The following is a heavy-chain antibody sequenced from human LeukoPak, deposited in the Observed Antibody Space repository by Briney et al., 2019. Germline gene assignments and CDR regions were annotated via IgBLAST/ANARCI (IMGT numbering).Heavy chain of an antibody. D-gene: IGHD3-3*01. CDR2: IKSKTDGGTT. V-gene: IGHV3-15*07. J-gene: IGHJ6*02. CDR3: TTRDYDFWSGSVYYGMDV. Sequence: GGSLRLSCAASGFTFSNAWMNWVRQAPGRGLEWVGRIKSKTDGGTTDYAAPVKGRFTISRDDSKNTLYLQMNSLKTEDTAVYYCTTRDYDFWSGSVYYGMDVWGQGTTVTVSS. CDR1: GFTFSNAW.